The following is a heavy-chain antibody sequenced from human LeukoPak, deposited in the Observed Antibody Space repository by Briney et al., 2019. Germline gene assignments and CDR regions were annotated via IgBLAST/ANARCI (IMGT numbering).Heavy chain of an antibody. V-gene: IGHV1-18*01. CDR2: ISTGDGRT. J-gene: IGHJ4*02. CDR1: GYTFNNFG. D-gene: IGHD2-15*01. Sequence: GASVKVSCKTSGYTFNNFGTTWVRQAPGQGLEWMGWISTGDGRTHYGRKFQDRVSMTREMSSNTAFLELSSLRSDDTAFYFCSRSYYSSSWYYFDHWGQGTLVTVSS. CDR3: SRSYYSSSWYYFDH.